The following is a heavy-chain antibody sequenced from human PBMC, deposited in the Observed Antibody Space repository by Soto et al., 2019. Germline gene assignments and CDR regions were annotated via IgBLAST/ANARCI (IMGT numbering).Heavy chain of an antibody. CDR2: IIPIFGTA. CDR1: GGTFSSYA. V-gene: IGHV1-69*06. J-gene: IGHJ4*02. D-gene: IGHD1-7*01. CDR3: ATDIVKLELGTSDY. Sequence: SVKVSCKASGGTFSSYAISWVRQAPGQGLEWMGGIIPIFGTANYAQKFQGRVTMTEDTSTDTAYMELSSLRSEDTAVYYCATDIVKLELGTSDYWGQGTLVTVSS.